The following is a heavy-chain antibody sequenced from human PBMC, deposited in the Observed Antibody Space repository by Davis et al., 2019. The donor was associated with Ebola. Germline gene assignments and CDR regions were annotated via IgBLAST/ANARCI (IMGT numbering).Heavy chain of an antibody. Sequence: GESLKISCAASGFTFSSYSMNWVRQAPGKGLEWVSVIYSGGSTYYADSVKGRFTISRDNSKNTLYLQMNSLRAEDTAVYYCARAYSSSWYRGFDYWGQGTLVTVSS. CDR2: IYSGGST. V-gene: IGHV3-53*01. D-gene: IGHD6-13*01. CDR3: ARAYSSSWYRGFDY. J-gene: IGHJ4*02. CDR1: GFTFSSYS.